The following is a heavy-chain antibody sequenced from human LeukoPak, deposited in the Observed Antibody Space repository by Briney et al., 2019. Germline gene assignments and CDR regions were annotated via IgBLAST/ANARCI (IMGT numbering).Heavy chain of an antibody. CDR3: ARVLGATVGNCFDY. CDR2: INPNSGGT. CDR1: GYTFTGYY. D-gene: IGHD4-23*01. V-gene: IGHV1-2*02. Sequence: ASVKVSCKASGYTFTGYYMHWVRQAPGQGLEWMGWINPNSGGTNYAQKFQGKVTMTRDTSISTAYMELRSLRSDDTAVYYCARVLGATVGNCFDYWGQGTLVTVSS. J-gene: IGHJ4*02.